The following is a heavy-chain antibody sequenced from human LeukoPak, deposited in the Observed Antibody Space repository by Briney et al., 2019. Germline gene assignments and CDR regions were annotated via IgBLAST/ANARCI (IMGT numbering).Heavy chain of an antibody. J-gene: IGHJ6*03. Sequence: PGGSLRLSCVVSGFTFSDYHMNWVRQAPGKGLEWVSSISTSNSYIYYADSLTGRFTISRDNAKNSLYLQMDSLRAEDTAVYYCARAELYSSSIVSRLKNYYYYYMDVWGKGTTVTVSS. CDR3: ARAELYSSSIVSRLKNYYYYYMDV. CDR2: ISTSNSYI. V-gene: IGHV3-21*01. D-gene: IGHD6-6*01. CDR1: GFTFSDYH.